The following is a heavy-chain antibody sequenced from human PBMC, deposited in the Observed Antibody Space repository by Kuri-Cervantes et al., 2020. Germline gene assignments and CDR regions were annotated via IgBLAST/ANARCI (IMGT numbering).Heavy chain of an antibody. CDR2: IYHSGST. Sequence: SETLSLTCTVSGGSVSRSYWSWIRQPPGKGLEWIGYIYHSGSTYYNPSLKSRVTISVDTSKNQFSLKLSSVTAADTAVYYCARISIVGAIADYWGQGTLVTVSS. J-gene: IGHJ4*02. CDR1: GGSVSRSY. CDR3: ARISIVGAIADY. V-gene: IGHV4-4*08. D-gene: IGHD1-26*01.